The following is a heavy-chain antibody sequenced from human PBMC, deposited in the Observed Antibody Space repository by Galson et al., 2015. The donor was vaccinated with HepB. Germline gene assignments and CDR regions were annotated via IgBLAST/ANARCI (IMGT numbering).Heavy chain of an antibody. V-gene: IGHV3-30-3*01. D-gene: IGHD3-10*01. CDR2: ISYDGSNK. CDR3: ARDYYGSGSALGSHWFDP. J-gene: IGHJ5*02. CDR1: GFTFSSYA. Sequence: SLRLSCAASGFTFSSYAMHWVRQAPGKGLEWVAVISYDGSNKYYADSVKGRFTISRDNSKNTLYLQMNSLRAEDTAVYYCARDYYGSGSALGSHWFDPWGQGTLVTVSS.